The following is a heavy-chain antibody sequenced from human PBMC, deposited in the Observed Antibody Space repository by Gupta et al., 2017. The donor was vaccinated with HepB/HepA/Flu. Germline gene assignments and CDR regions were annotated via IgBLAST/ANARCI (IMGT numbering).Heavy chain of an antibody. CDR3: AKHGSATGTAF. J-gene: IGHJ4*02. V-gene: IGHV4-59*08. CDR2: NYSRGST. Sequence: QAHLQESGPGLVKPSETLSLTCTVSGGSITGYYWSWIRQPPGRGLDWIGYNYSRGSTNYNPSLKSRVTISMDTSKNHSSLNLNSVTAADAALYYSAKHGSATGTAFWGQGTLVTVSS. CDR1: GGSITGYY. D-gene: IGHD6-13*01.